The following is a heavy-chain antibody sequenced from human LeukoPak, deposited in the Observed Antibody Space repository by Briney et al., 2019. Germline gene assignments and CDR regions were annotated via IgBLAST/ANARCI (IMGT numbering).Heavy chain of an antibody. Sequence: SETLSLTCTVSGGSISSNSYYWGWIRQPPGKGLEWIGSIHYSGSTYYNPSLKSRVTISVDTSKNQFSLKLTSVTAAETAVYYCARVARTVAGSSIFDYWGQGTLVTVSS. CDR3: ARVARTVAGSSIFDY. V-gene: IGHV4-39*07. J-gene: IGHJ4*02. CDR2: IHYSGST. D-gene: IGHD6-19*01. CDR1: GGSISSNSYY.